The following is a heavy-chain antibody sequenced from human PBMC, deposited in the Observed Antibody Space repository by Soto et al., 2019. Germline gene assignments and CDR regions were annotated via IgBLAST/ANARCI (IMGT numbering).Heavy chain of an antibody. CDR1: GDSVSSGNSY. CDR3: ARFNGYCISTNGHGYKGRDF. J-gene: IGHJ6*04. Sequence: SETLSLTCTVSGDSVSSGNSYWTWIRQPPGKGLEWIGTIYSSENTYYNPSLLSRVTISVDTSKNEFSLRLSSVTAADTAVYYCARFNGYCISTNGHGYKGRDFWGKGTPVTASS. V-gene: IGHV4-39*01. D-gene: IGHD2-2*03. CDR2: IYSSENT.